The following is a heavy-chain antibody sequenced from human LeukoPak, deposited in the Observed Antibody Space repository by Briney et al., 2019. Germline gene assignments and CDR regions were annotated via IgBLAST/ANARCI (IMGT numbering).Heavy chain of an antibody. V-gene: IGHV4-34*01. CDR2: INHSGST. CDR1: GGSFSGYY. J-gene: IGHJ5*02. CDR3: ARKPGTRGLLWFGEYRNWFDP. Sequence: SETLSLTCAVYGGSFSGYYWSWIRQPPGKGLEWIGEINHSGSTNYNPSLKSRVTISVDTSKNQFSLKLSSVTAADTAVYCCARKPGTRGLLWFGEYRNWFDPWGQGTLVTVSS. D-gene: IGHD3-10*01.